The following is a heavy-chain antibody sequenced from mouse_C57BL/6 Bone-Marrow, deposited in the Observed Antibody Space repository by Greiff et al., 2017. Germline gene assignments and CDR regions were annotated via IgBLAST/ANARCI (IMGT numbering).Heavy chain of an antibody. Sequence: VQLQQSGPELVKPGASVKISCKASGYAFSSSWMNWVKQRPGKGLEWIGRIYPGDGDTNDNGKFKGKATLTADKSTSTAYMQLSSLTSEDSAVYFCARSEYYGFYAMDYWGQGTSVTVSS. J-gene: IGHJ4*01. CDR3: ARSEYYGFYAMDY. CDR1: GYAFSSSW. D-gene: IGHD1-1*01. CDR2: IYPGDGDT. V-gene: IGHV1-82*01.